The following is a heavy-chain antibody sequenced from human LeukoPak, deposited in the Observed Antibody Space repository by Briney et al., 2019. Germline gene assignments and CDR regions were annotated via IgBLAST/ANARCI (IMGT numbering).Heavy chain of an antibody. Sequence: ASVKVSCKASGYTFTSYYMHWVRQAPGQGLEWMGIINPSGGSTSYAQKFRGRVTMTRDTSTSTVYMELSSLRSEDTAVYYCAGDEGPRYYYGSGSYYNRGWFDPWGRGTLVTVSS. CDR3: AGDEGPRYYYGSGSYYNRGWFDP. CDR2: INPSGGST. V-gene: IGHV1-46*01. CDR1: GYTFTSYY. D-gene: IGHD3-10*01. J-gene: IGHJ5*02.